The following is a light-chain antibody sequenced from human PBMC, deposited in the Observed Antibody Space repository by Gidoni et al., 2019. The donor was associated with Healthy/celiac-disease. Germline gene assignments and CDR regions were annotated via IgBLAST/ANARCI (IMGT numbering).Light chain of an antibody. J-gene: IGLJ2*01. CDR2: GNS. Sequence: QSVLTQPPSVSGAPGQRVTISCTGSSSNIGAGYDVHWYQQLPGTAPKLLIYGNSNRPSGVPDLFSVSKSGTSASRAITGLQAEDEADYYCQSYDSSLSGSVFGGGTKLTV. CDR3: QSYDSSLSGSV. V-gene: IGLV1-40*01. CDR1: SSNIGAGYD.